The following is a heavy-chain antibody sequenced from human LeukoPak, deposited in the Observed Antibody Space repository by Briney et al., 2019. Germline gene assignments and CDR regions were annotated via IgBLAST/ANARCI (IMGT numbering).Heavy chain of an antibody. V-gene: IGHV1-2*02. CDR3: VRAAYTSGWFPADY. CDR2: INPDSGGT. D-gene: IGHD6-19*01. CDR1: GYMFTGYY. Sequence: GASVKVSCKASGYMFTGYYMHWVRQAPGQGLEWMGWINPDSGGTNYAQQFQGRVTMTRDTSISTAHMEVSRLRFDDTALYYCVRAAYTSGWFPADYWGQGTLVTVSS. J-gene: IGHJ4*02.